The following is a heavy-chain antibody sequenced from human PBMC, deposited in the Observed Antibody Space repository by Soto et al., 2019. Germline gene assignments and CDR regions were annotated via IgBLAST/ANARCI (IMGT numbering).Heavy chain of an antibody. V-gene: IGHV4-4*02. CDR3: ARRWGEGRVDY. Sequence: QVQLQESGPGLVKPSGTLSLTCAVSGGSISSSNWWSWVRQPPGKGLELIGEIYHSGNTNYNPSPKSRVTMAVAKSRNPFSLKLSCVTAADAAGYYCARRWGEGRVDYWGKGTLVTVSS. CDR1: GGSISSSNW. CDR2: IYHSGNT. J-gene: IGHJ4*02. D-gene: IGHD3-10*01.